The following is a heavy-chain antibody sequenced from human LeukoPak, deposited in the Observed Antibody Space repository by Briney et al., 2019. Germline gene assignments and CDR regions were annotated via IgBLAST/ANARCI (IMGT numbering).Heavy chain of an antibody. CDR2: IYYSGGT. V-gene: IGHV4-39*01. D-gene: IGHD3-10*01. CDR1: GGSISSSSYY. J-gene: IGHJ4*02. CDR3: ARPNQYNYGSGSYDY. Sequence: PSETLSLTCTVSGGSISSSSYYWGWIRQPPGKGLEWIGTIYYSGGTYYNPSLKSRVTISVDTSKNQFSLRVSSVTAADTAVYYFARPNQYNYGSGSYDYWGQGTLVTASS.